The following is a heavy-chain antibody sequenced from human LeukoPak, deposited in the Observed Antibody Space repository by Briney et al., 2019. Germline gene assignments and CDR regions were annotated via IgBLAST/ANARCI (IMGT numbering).Heavy chain of an antibody. V-gene: IGHV3-48*01. D-gene: IGHD3-16*01. CDR3: ARGGGLDV. Sequence: PGGSLRLSCAVSGFTFSSYSMTWVRQAPGKGLEWVSYISSSSGTIYYADSVKGRFTISRDNAKNSLYLQMNSLRAEDTAVYYCARGGGLDVWGQGATVTVSS. CDR2: ISSSSGTI. CDR1: GFTFSSYS. J-gene: IGHJ6*02.